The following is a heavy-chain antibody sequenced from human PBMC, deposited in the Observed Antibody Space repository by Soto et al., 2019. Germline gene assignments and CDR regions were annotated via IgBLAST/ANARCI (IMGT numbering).Heavy chain of an antibody. CDR2: ISSSSSYI. J-gene: IGHJ5*02. V-gene: IGHV3-21*01. D-gene: IGHD5-18*01. CDR3: AVDVDTAMVTFDWFDP. Sequence: GGSLRLSCAASGFTFSSYSMNWVRQAPGKGLEWVSSISSSSSYIYYADSVKGRFTIPRDNAKNSLYLQMNSLRAEDTAVYYCAVDVDTAMVTFDWFDPWGQGALVTVSS. CDR1: GFTFSSYS.